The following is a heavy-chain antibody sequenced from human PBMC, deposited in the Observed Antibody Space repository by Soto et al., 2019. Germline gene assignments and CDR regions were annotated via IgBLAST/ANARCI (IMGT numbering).Heavy chain of an antibody. CDR3: ARDRNSGYDSYYYGMDV. CDR2: INPSGGNT. J-gene: IGHJ6*02. CDR1: RYTFASYY. D-gene: IGHD5-12*01. V-gene: IGHV1-46*01. Sequence: ASVKVSCKASRYTFASYYMHWVRQAPGQGLEGMGIINPSGGNTSYAQNLQGSANLTRDTYTSTVYMELSSLRSEDTAGYYCARDRNSGYDSYYYGMDVWGHGTTVTVS.